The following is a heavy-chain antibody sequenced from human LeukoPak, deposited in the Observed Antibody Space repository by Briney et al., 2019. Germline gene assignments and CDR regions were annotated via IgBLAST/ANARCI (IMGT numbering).Heavy chain of an antibody. D-gene: IGHD6-19*01. J-gene: IGHJ4*02. V-gene: IGHV3-23*01. CDR2: ISGSGGST. CDR1: GFTFSSYA. CDR3: AKASPRSVAGFSVDY. Sequence: SGGSLRLSCAASGFTFSSYAMSWVRQAPGKGLEWVSAISGSGGSTYYADSVKGRFTISRDNSKNTLYLQMNSLRAEDTAVYYCAKASPRSVAGFSVDYWGQGTLVTVSS.